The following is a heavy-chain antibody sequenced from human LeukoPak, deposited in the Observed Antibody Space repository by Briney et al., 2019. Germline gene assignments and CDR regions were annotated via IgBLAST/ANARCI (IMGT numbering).Heavy chain of an antibody. V-gene: IGHV3-33*01. D-gene: IGHD6-13*01. J-gene: IGHJ4*02. CDR1: GFTFRTYG. Sequence: GGSLRLSCAASGFTFRTYGMHWVCQAPGQGLEWVAIIWYDGSDKYYADSVKGRFAISRDNSKNTLYLQMNSLQVEDTAVYYCAREGGQQLGSFDYWGQGTLVTVTS. CDR2: IWYDGSDK. CDR3: AREGGQQLGSFDY.